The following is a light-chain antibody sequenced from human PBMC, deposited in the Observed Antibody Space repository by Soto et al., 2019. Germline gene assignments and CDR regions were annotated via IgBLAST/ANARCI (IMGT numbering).Light chain of an antibody. CDR3: SSYTSSSTYVV. J-gene: IGLJ2*01. Sequence: QSALTQPASVSGSPGQSITISCTGNSSDVGGYNYVSWYQQHPGKAPKLMIYEVSNRPSGVSNRFSGSKSANTASLTISGLLAEEEADYYCSSYTSSSTYVVFGGGTKLTVL. CDR1: SSDVGGYNY. CDR2: EVS. V-gene: IGLV2-14*01.